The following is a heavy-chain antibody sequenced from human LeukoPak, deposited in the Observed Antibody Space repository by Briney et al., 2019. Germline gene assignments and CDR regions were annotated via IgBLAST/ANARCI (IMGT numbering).Heavy chain of an antibody. Sequence: SETLSLTCTVSGVSISSYYWSWIRQPPGKGLEWIGYIYYSGSTNYNPSLKSRVTISVDTSKSKFSLKLSSVTAADTAVYYCTLGYGSGSYNYWGRGTLVTVSS. D-gene: IGHD3-10*01. CDR2: IYYSGST. CDR3: TLGYGSGSYNY. J-gene: IGHJ4*02. V-gene: IGHV4-59*01. CDR1: GVSISSYY.